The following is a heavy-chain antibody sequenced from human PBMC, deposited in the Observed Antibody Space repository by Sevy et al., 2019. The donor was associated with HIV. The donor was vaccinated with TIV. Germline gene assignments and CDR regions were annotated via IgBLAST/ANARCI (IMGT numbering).Heavy chain of an antibody. J-gene: IGHJ4*02. Sequence: GGSLRLSCAASGFTFSAYWMNWVRQAPGKGLEWVANIKSYVSDRHYVDSVEGRFTISRDNAKNSLYLQMNSLRVEDTAVYYCAQETVGRFDSWGQGTLVTVSS. CDR3: AQETVGRFDS. CDR2: IKSYVSDR. D-gene: IGHD3-16*01. V-gene: IGHV3-7*01. CDR1: GFTFSAYW.